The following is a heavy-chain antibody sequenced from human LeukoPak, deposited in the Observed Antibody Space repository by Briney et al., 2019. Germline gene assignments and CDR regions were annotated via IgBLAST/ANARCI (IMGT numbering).Heavy chain of an antibody. CDR1: GYTFTGYY. J-gene: IGHJ4*02. V-gene: IGHV1-2*06. CDR3: ARGSNSSWSHFDY. D-gene: IGHD6-13*01. CDR2: INPNSGGT. Sequence: GASVKVSRKASGYTFTGYYMHWVRQAPGQGLEWMGRINPNSGGTNYAQKFQGRVTMTRDTSISTAYMELSRLRSDDTAVYYCARGSNSSWSHFDYWGQGTLVTVSS.